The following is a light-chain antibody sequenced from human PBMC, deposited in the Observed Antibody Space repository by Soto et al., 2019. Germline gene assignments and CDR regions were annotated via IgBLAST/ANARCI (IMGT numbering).Light chain of an antibody. CDR1: HSVTRY. J-gene: IGKJ5*01. Sequence: EIVLTQSPGTLSLSPGERATLSCRASHSVTRYVAWYQQKPGQAPRLLIYGASNRATGIPDRFSGSGSGTDFTLTISRLEPEDFAVYYCQQYGNSPITFGQGTRLEIK. CDR3: QQYGNSPIT. CDR2: GAS. V-gene: IGKV3-20*01.